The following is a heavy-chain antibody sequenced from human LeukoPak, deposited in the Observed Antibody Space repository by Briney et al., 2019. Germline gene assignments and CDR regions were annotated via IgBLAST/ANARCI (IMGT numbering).Heavy chain of an antibody. D-gene: IGHD3-3*01. Sequence: GESLKISCKGSGYSFTSYWIGWVRQMPGKGLEWMGIIYPGDSDTRYSPSFQGQVTISADKSISTAYLRWSSLKASDTAMYYCARRDYDFWSGYHQNFDYWGQGTLVTVSS. CDR1: GYSFTSYW. V-gene: IGHV5-51*01. CDR2: IYPGDSDT. J-gene: IGHJ4*02. CDR3: ARRDYDFWSGYHQNFDY.